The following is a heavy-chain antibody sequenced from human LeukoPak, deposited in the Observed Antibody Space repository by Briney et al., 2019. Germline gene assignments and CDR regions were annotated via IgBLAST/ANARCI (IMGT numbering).Heavy chain of an antibody. J-gene: IGHJ6*03. CDR2: ISAYNGNT. D-gene: IGHD3-22*01. CDR3: ARLYYYDSSGYYSSYYYYMDV. V-gene: IGHV1-18*01. CDR1: GYTFTSYG. Sequence: GASVKVSCKASGYTFTSYGISWVRQAPGQGLEWMGWISAYNGNTNYAQKLQGRVTMTTDTSTSTAYMELRSLRSDDTAVYYCARLYYYDSSGYYSSYYYYMDVWGKGTTVTISS.